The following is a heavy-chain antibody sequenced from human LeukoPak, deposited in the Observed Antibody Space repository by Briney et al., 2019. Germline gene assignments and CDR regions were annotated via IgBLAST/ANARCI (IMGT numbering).Heavy chain of an antibody. J-gene: IGHJ1*01. Sequence: PSETLSLTCTVSGGSISSSSYYWGWIRQPPGKGLEWIGSIYYSGSTYYNPSLKSRVTISVDTSKNQFSLKLSSVTAADTAVYYCARQHYDFWSGYSGEYFQHWGQGTLVTVSS. V-gene: IGHV4-39*01. CDR3: ARQHYDFWSGYSGEYFQH. CDR2: IYYSGST. CDR1: GGSISSSSYY. D-gene: IGHD3-3*01.